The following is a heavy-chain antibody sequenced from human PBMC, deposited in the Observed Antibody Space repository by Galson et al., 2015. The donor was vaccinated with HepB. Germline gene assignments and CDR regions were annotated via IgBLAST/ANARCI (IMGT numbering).Heavy chain of an antibody. Sequence: SLRLSCAASGFAFNNAWMSWVRQAPGKGLEWVGRSKSKTDGGTTDYAAPVKGRFSISRDDSKSTLFLQMNSLKTEDTAMYYCATGGGLQLRCNYWGQGTLVTVSS. J-gene: IGHJ4*02. CDR1: GFAFNNAW. CDR3: ATGGGLQLRCNY. V-gene: IGHV3-15*01. CDR2: SKSKTDGGTT. D-gene: IGHD5-24*01.